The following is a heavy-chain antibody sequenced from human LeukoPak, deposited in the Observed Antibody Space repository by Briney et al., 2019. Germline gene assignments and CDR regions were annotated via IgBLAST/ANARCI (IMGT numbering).Heavy chain of an antibody. V-gene: IGHV4-59*01. CDR1: GGSFSGYY. CDR3: ARAGTPHYSYYYYYGMDV. CDR2: IYYSGST. D-gene: IGHD2-15*01. J-gene: IGHJ6*02. Sequence: SETLSLTCAVYGGSFSGYYWSWIRQPPGKGLEWIGYIYYSGSTNYNPSLKSRVTISVDTSKNQFSLKLSSVTAADTAVYYCARAGTPHYSYYYYYGMDVWGQGTTVTVSS.